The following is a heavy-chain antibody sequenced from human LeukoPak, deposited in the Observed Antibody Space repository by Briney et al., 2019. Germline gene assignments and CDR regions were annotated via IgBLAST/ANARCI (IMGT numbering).Heavy chain of an antibody. D-gene: IGHD6-13*01. CDR2: IYTSGST. J-gene: IGHJ3*02. CDR1: GGSISSYY. CDR3: ARLYSSSWYRDDAFDI. Sequence: SETLSLTCTVSGGSISSYYWSWIRQPAGKGLEWIGRIYTSGSTNYNPSLKSRVTMSVDTSKNQFSLKLSSVTAADTAVYYCARLYSSSWYRDDAFDIWGQGTMVTVSS. V-gene: IGHV4-4*07.